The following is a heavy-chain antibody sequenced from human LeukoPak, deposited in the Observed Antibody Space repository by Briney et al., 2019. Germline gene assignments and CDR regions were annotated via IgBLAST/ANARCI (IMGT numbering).Heavy chain of an antibody. CDR3: SRNAASGFDI. CDR2: IQPDYGTT. V-gene: IGHV1-46*01. CDR1: GYTFTTYY. J-gene: IGHJ4*02. Sequence: ASVKVSCKASGYTFTTYYLYWVRQAPGQGLECVGMIQPDYGTTSYSQKFQGRVTITRDTSTSTLYMELSSLTSEDTAVYYCSRNAASGFDIGGQRTRVTVSS.